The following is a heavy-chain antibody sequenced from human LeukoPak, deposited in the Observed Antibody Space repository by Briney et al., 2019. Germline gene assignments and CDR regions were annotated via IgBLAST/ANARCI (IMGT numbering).Heavy chain of an antibody. CDR3: ARHAEEDSSSPIGY. V-gene: IGHV4-59*08. Sequence: SETLSLTCAVYGGSFSGYYWSWIRQPPGKGLEWIGYIYYSGSTNYNPSLKSRVTISVDTSKNQFSLKLSSVTAADTAVYYCARHAEEDSSSPIGYWGQGTLVTVSS. D-gene: IGHD6-13*01. CDR2: IYYSGST. J-gene: IGHJ4*02. CDR1: GGSFSGYY.